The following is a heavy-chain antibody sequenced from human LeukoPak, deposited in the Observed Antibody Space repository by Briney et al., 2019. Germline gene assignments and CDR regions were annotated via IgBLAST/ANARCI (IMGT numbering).Heavy chain of an antibody. CDR2: LGVAGDR. D-gene: IGHD3-10*01. CDR1: GFSFSNND. V-gene: IGHV3-13*01. J-gene: IGHJ3*01. CDR3: ARGHYYGSGGDTFDV. Sequence: GGSLRLSCAASGFSFSNNDMHWVRQFSGKGLEWVSGLGVAGDRYYPVSGRGRFTVSRDRAGTYLYLQMNSLGAGDTAVYYCARGHYYGSGGDTFDVWGKGTMVIVSS.